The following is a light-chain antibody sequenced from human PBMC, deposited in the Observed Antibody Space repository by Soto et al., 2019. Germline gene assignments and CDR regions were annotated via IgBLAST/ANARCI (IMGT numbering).Light chain of an antibody. Sequence: EVVLTQSPGTLSLSPGERATLPCRASQNIRGNELAWYQQKPGQAPRLLIYRGSTRATGIPDRFSGRGSGTDFTPTISRLEPEDFAVYYCQDYGTSAPWTFGQGTKVEIK. CDR3: QDYGTSAPWT. CDR2: RGS. V-gene: IGKV3-20*01. J-gene: IGKJ1*01. CDR1: QNIRGNE.